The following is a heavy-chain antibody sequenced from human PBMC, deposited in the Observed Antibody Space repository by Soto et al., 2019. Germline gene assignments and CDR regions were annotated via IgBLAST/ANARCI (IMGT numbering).Heavy chain of an antibody. V-gene: IGHV3-48*02. CDR3: ASSGSGSYHFDY. D-gene: IGHD3-10*01. CDR2: IRSSSSTI. CDR1: GFTFSSNS. Sequence: GGSLRLSCAASGFTFSSNSMNWVRQAPGKGLEWVSYIRSSSSTIYYADSVKGRFTISRDNVKNSLYLQMNSLRDEDTAVYYCASSGSGSYHFDYWGQGTLVTVFS. J-gene: IGHJ4*02.